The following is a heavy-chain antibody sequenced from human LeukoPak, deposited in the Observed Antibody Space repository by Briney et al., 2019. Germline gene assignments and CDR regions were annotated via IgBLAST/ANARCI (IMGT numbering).Heavy chain of an antibody. CDR2: IYYSGST. CDR1: GGSISRHY. J-gene: IGHJ5*02. CDR3: ARELYSSSSDWFDP. D-gene: IGHD6-6*01. Sequence: SETLSLTCTGSGGSISRHYWSWIRQPPGKGLEWIGYIYYSGSTNYNPSLKSRVTISVDTSKNQFSLKLSSVTAADTAVYYCARELYSSSSDWFDPWGQGTLVTVSS. V-gene: IGHV4-59*11.